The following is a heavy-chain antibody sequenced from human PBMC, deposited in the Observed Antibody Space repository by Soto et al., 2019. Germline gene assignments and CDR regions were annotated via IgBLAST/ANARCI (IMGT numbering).Heavy chain of an antibody. D-gene: IGHD2-2*01. J-gene: IGHJ4*02. CDR1: GYTFTSYA. CDR2: INAGNGNT. V-gene: IGHV1-3*01. CDR3: AREDLDIVVVPAAGFDY. Sequence: GASVKVSCKASGYTFTSYAMHWVRQAPGQRLEWMGWINAGNGNTKYSQKFQGRVTITRDTSASTAYMELSSLRSEDTAVYYCAREDLDIVVVPAAGFDYWGQGTLVTVSS.